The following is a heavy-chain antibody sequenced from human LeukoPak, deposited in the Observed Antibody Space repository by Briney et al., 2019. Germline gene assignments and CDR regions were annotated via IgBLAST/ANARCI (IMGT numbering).Heavy chain of an antibody. V-gene: IGHV3-21*01. Sequence: GALRLSCAASGFTFSSYSMNWVRQAPGKGLEWVSSISSSSSYIYYADSVKGRFTVSRDNAKNSLYLQMNSLRAEDTAVYYCARDFSGYDLGTEVDYWGQGTLVTVSS. CDR2: ISSSSSYI. CDR1: GFTFSSYS. D-gene: IGHD5-12*01. J-gene: IGHJ4*02. CDR3: ARDFSGYDLGTEVDY.